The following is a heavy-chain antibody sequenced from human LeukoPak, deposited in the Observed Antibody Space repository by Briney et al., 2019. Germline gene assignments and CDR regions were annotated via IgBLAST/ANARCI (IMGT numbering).Heavy chain of an antibody. Sequence: PSETLSLTCTVSGGSISSSSYYWGWIRQPPGKGLDWIGSFYNRGSTYSNPSLKSRVTISVDTSKNQFSLKLSSVTAADTAVYYCARARHTYYDFWSGYYHDYWGQGTLVTVSS. J-gene: IGHJ4*02. CDR3: ARARHTYYDFWSGYYHDY. CDR1: GGSISSSSYY. CDR2: FYNRGST. V-gene: IGHV4-39*07. D-gene: IGHD3-3*01.